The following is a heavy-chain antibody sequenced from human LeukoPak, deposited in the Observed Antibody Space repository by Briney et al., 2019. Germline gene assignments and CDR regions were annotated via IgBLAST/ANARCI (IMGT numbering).Heavy chain of an antibody. J-gene: IGHJ4*02. V-gene: IGHV4-39*01. Sequence: SETLSLTCTVSGGSISSSSYYWGWIRQPPGKGLEWIGSIYYSGSTYYNPSLKSRVTISVDTPKNQFSLKLSSVTAADTAVYHCARTRYYYNSRSYGAPYYFDYWGQGTLVTVSS. CDR2: IYYSGST. D-gene: IGHD3-10*01. CDR3: ARTRYYYNSRSYGAPYYFDY. CDR1: GGSISSSSYY.